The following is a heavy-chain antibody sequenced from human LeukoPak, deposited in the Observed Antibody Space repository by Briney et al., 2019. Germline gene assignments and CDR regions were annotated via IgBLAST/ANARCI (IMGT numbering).Heavy chain of an antibody. CDR3: ARRPIYCSWTTCSFDF. J-gene: IGHJ4*02. Sequence: PSETLSLTCTVSGGSISSYYWSWIRQPPGKGLEWIGYIYYSGSTNYNPSLKSRVTISVDTSKNQFSLKLSSVTAADTAVYFCARRPIYCSWTTCSFDFWGQGTLVTVSS. D-gene: IGHD2-2*01. V-gene: IGHV4-59*08. CDR2: IYYSGST. CDR1: GGSISSYY.